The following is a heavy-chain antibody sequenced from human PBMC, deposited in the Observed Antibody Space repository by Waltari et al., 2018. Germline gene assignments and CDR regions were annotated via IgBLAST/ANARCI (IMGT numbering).Heavy chain of an antibody. Sequence: EVQLVASGGGLVPLGESLRRPFPASGFTFSTYNMNGVRQAPGKGLEWVSYISSSTTTYYADYVKGRFTISRDNAKNSLYLQMNSLRAEDTALYYCARGRDGYIQDVFDIWGQGTMVSVSS. CDR3: ARGRDGYIQDVFDI. CDR2: ISSSTTT. CDR1: GFTFSTYN. V-gene: IGHV3-48*01. J-gene: IGHJ3*02. D-gene: IGHD5-12*01.